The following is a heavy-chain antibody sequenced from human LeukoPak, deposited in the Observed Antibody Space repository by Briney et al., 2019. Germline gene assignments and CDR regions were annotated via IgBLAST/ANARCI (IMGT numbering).Heavy chain of an antibody. CDR1: GGSISSYY. J-gene: IGHJ5*02. CDR2: IYYSGST. Sequence: SETLSLTCTASGGSISSYYWSWIRQPPGKGLEWIGYIYYSGSTNYNPSLKSRVTISVDTSKNQFSLKLSSVTAADTAVYYCARYGVESPHRNWFDPWGQGTLVTVSS. V-gene: IGHV4-59*01. D-gene: IGHD3-10*01. CDR3: ARYGVESPHRNWFDP.